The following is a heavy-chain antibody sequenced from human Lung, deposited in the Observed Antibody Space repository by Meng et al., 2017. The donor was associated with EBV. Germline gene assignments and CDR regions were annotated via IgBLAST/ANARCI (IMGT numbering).Heavy chain of an antibody. V-gene: IGHV4-31*03. CDR2: IYYTGSS. J-gene: IGHJ4*02. Sequence: VHLQESGLGLVQPSQTLSLTCTFSGGSVISGGYYWSWIRQQPGKGLEWIGYIYYTGSSFYNPSLKSRVTISVDTSKNQFSLNLSSVTAADTAVYYCANAGRFGESLGDYWGQGILVTVSS. CDR3: ANAGRFGESLGDY. D-gene: IGHD3-10*01. CDR1: GGSVISGGYY.